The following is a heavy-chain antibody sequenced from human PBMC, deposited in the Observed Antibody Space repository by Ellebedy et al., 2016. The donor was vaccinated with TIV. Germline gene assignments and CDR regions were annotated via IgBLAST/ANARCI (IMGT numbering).Heavy chain of an antibody. CDR2: MNPASGHT. CDR1: GYTFTYD. Sequence: ASVKVSCKASGYTFTYDINWVRQATGQGLEWMGWMNPASGHTHYAQRFQGRVNMTRATSITTAYLELRSLSSDDTPVYYCARRMIWGPGSSRFDPWGQGTLVTVSS. D-gene: IGHD3-16*01. CDR3: ARRMIWGPGSSRFDP. V-gene: IGHV1-8*01. J-gene: IGHJ5*02.